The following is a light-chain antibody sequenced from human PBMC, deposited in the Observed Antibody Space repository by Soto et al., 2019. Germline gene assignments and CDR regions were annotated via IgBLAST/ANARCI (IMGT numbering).Light chain of an antibody. Sequence: EIVLTQSPATLSLSPGERTTLSCRASQSVSSYLAWYQQKPGQAPRLLIYDASSRATGSPARFSGSGSGTDFTLTISSLEPEDFALYYCQQRGNSPPTFGHGTKCEIK. CDR2: DAS. J-gene: IGKJ1*01. CDR1: QSVSSY. CDR3: QQRGNSPPT. V-gene: IGKV3-11*01.